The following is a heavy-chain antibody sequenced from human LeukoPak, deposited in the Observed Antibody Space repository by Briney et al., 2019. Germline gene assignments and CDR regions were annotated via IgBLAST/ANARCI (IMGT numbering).Heavy chain of an antibody. Sequence: GGSLRLSCAASGFTFSSYAMSWIRQAPGKGLEWISAISGSGGSTYYVDSVKGRFTISRDNSKNTLYLQMNSLRVEDTAVYYCAKLPVAGLYFDYWGQGTLVTVSS. CDR1: GFTFSSYA. CDR3: AKLPVAGLYFDY. D-gene: IGHD6-19*01. V-gene: IGHV3-23*01. CDR2: ISGSGGST. J-gene: IGHJ4*02.